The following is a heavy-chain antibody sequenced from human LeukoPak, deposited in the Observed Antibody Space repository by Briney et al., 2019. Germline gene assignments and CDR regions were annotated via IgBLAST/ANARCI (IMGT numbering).Heavy chain of an antibody. V-gene: IGHV4-59*01. D-gene: IGHD5-24*01. CDR2: IYYSGST. CDR3: ARMATITALDY. Sequence: PSETLSLTCTVSGGSISSYYWSWIRQPPGKGLEWIGYIYYSGSTNYNPSLKSRVTISVDTSKNQFSLKLSSVTAADTAVYYCARMATITALDYWGQGTLVTVSS. CDR1: GGSISSYY. J-gene: IGHJ4*02.